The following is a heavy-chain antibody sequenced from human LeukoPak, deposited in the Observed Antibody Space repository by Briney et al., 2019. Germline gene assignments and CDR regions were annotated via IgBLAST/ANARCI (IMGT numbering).Heavy chain of an antibody. Sequence: GGSLRLSCAASGFTFSSYSMNWVRQAPGKGLEWVSSISSSSSYIYYADSVKGRSTISRDNAKNSLYLQMNSLRAEDTAVYYCARMTPAYYYDSSGYYDYWGQGTLVTVSS. V-gene: IGHV3-21*01. J-gene: IGHJ4*02. CDR1: GFTFSSYS. CDR3: ARMTPAYYYDSSGYYDY. D-gene: IGHD3-22*01. CDR2: ISSSSSYI.